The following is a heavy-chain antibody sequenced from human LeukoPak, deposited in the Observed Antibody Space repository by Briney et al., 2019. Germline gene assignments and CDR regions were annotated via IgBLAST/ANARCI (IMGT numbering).Heavy chain of an antibody. J-gene: IGHJ4*02. CDR3: ARGTCGGDCYPHQEPHSFDY. V-gene: IGHV4-30-2*01. CDR1: GGSISSGGYS. Sequence: SSETLSLTCAVSGGSISSGGYSWSWIRQPPGKGLEWIGYIYHSGSTYYNPSLKSRVTISVDRSKNQLSLKLSSVTAADTAVYYCARGTCGGDCYPHQEPHSFDYWGQGTLVTVSS. D-gene: IGHD2-21*02. CDR2: IYHSGST.